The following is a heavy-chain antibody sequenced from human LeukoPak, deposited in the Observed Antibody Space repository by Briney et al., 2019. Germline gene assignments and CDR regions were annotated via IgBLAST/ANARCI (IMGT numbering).Heavy chain of an antibody. CDR2: IYDSGST. D-gene: IGHD3-22*01. J-gene: IGHJ4*02. V-gene: IGHV4-39*01. Sequence: PSETLSLTCTVSGGSIRSSYYYWGWIRQPPGKGLEWIGSIYDSGSTYYNPSPKSRVTISVDTSKNQFSLKLNSVTAADTAVYYCARYDSSGFALENWGQGTLVTVSS. CDR3: ARYDSSGFALEN. CDR1: GGSIRSSYYY.